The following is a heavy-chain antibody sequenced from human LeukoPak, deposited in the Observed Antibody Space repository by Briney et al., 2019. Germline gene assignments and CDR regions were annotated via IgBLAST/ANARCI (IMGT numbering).Heavy chain of an antibody. V-gene: IGHV1-24*01. Sequence: ASVKVSCKVSGYTLTELSMHWVRQAPGKGLEWMGGFDPEDGETIYAQKFQGRVTMTEDTSTDTAYMELSSLRPEDTAVYYCATGFIMITFGGVIVTSDYWGQGTLVTVSS. CDR2: FDPEDGET. J-gene: IGHJ4*02. CDR1: GYTLTELS. CDR3: ATGFIMITFGGVIVTSDY. D-gene: IGHD3-16*02.